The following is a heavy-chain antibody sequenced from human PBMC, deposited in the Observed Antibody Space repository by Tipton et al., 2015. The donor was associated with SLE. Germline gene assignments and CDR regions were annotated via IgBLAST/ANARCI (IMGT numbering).Heavy chain of an antibody. J-gene: IGHJ3*02. Sequence: QLVQSGAEVKKPGASVKVSCKASGYTFTGYYMHWVRQAPGQGLEWMGRINPNSGGTNYAQKFQGRVTMTRDTSISTAYMELNRLRSDDTAVYYCARGPLDEWFREYSFDIWGQGTMVTVSS. CDR2: INPNSGGT. CDR3: ARGPLDEWFREYSFDI. CDR1: GYTFTGYY. D-gene: IGHD3-10*01. V-gene: IGHV1-2*06.